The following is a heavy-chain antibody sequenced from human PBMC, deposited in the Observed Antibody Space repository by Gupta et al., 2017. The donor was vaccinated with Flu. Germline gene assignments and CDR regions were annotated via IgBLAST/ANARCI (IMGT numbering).Heavy chain of an antibody. Sequence: EVQLVESGGGLVQPGGSLRLSCAASGFTFSTYSMNWVRQAPGKGLEWVSYISGSSNNIYYADSVKGRFTIFRDNAKNSLYLQMNSLRDEDTAVYYCARDDVVETDAFDIWGQGTVVTVSS. CDR1: GFTFSTYS. V-gene: IGHV3-48*02. J-gene: IGHJ3*02. CDR3: ARDDVVETDAFDI. CDR2: ISGSSNNI. D-gene: IGHD2-21*02.